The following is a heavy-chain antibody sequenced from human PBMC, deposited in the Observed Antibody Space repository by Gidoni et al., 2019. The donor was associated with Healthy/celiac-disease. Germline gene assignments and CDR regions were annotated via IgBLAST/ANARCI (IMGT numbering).Heavy chain of an antibody. J-gene: IGHJ6*03. CDR2: IYSSGST. CDR1: GGSGSRGSYY. CDR3: ARRIPSGQSMDV. V-gene: IGHV4-61*01. Sequence: QVQLQESGPGLVKPSETLSLTCTVSGGSGSRGSYYWSWIRQPPGKGLAWIGYIYSSGSTNYNPSLKSRVTISVDTSKNQFSLKLSSVTAADTAVYYCARRIPSGQSMDVWGKGTTVTVSS. D-gene: IGHD5-18*01.